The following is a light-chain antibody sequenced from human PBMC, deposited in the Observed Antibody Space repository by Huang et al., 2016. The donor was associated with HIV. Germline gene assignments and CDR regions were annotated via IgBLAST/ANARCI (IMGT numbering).Light chain of an antibody. V-gene: IGKV1-33*01. CDR3: QQYDNFPIT. CDR2: DAS. J-gene: IGKJ5*01. Sequence: DIQMTQSPSSLSASVGDRVTITCQASQDINNYLNWYQQKPGQAPNLLIYDASKLERGVPSRFIGSGSGTDFTFTISSRQPEDFATYDCQQYDNFPITFGQGTRLEIK. CDR1: QDINNY.